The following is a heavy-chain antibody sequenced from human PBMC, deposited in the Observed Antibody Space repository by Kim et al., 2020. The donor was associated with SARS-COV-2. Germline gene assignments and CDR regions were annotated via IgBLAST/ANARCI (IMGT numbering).Heavy chain of an antibody. CDR1: GGSISSYY. D-gene: IGHD1-26*01. Sequence: SETLSLTCTVSGGSISSYYWSWIRQPPGKGLEWIGYIYYSGSTNYNPSLKSRVTISVDTSKNQFSLKLSSVTAADTAVYYCARDVLGGSYPRAFDIWGQGTMVTVSS. CDR2: IYYSGST. J-gene: IGHJ3*02. V-gene: IGHV4-59*01. CDR3: ARDVLGGSYPRAFDI.